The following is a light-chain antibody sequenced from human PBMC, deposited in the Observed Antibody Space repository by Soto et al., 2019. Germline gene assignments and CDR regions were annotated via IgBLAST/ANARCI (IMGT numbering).Light chain of an antibody. CDR1: SGHSIYA. CDR2: LNSDGSH. Sequence: QLVLTQSPSASACLGASVKLTCTLSSGHSIYAIAWHQQQPEKGPRYLMKLNSDGSHSKGDGIPDRFSGSSSGAERYLTISSLQSEDEADYYCQTWGTGIVVFGGGTKLTVL. CDR3: QTWGTGIVV. J-gene: IGLJ2*01. V-gene: IGLV4-69*01.